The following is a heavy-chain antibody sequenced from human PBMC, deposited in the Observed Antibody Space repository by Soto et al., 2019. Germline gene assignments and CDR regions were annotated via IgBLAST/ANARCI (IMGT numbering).Heavy chain of an antibody. J-gene: IGHJ5*02. CDR2: TYYRSKWYN. CDR1: GDSVSSNSAA. V-gene: IGHV6-1*01. Sequence: PSQTLSLTCAISGDSVSSNSAAWNWIRHSPSRGLEWPGRTYYRSKWYNDYAVSVKSRITITPATSKNQFSLQLNSVTPEDTAVYYCAYGKPNPIFGVVSTFRPWGQGTLVTVSS. D-gene: IGHD3-3*01. CDR3: AYGKPNPIFGVVSTFRP.